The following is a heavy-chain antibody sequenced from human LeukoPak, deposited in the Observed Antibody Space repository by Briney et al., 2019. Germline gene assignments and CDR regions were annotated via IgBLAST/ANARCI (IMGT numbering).Heavy chain of an antibody. CDR3: AKLRS. Sequence: GGSLRLSCAASGFTFSSYGMHWVRQASGKGLEWVAVISYDGSNKYYADSVKGRFTISRDNSKNTLYLQMNSLRAEDTAVYYCAKLRSWGQGTLVTVSS. V-gene: IGHV3-30*18. J-gene: IGHJ4*02. D-gene: IGHD4/OR15-4a*01. CDR2: ISYDGSNK. CDR1: GFTFSSYG.